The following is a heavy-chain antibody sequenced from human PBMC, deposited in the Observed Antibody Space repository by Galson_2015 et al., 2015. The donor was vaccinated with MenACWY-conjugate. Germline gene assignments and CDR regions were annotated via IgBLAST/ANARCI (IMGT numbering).Heavy chain of an antibody. CDR1: GFTFSSYA. CDR2: ISGSGGST. CDR3: AKTAAKGTTVTIWYFDL. Sequence: SLRLSCAASGFTFSSYAMSWVRQAPGKGLEWVSAISGSGGSTYYADSVKGRFTISRDNSKNTLYLQMNSLRAEDTAVYYCAKTAAKGTTVTIWYFDLWGRGTLVTVSS. J-gene: IGHJ2*01. V-gene: IGHV3-23*01. D-gene: IGHD4-17*01.